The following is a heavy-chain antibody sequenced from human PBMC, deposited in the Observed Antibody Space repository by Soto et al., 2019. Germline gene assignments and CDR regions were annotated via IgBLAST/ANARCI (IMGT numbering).Heavy chain of an antibody. V-gene: IGHV1-69*13. CDR1: GGTFSSYA. J-gene: IGHJ6*02. CDR2: IIPIFGTA. CDR3: ARRMAARPGLLYYYGMDV. D-gene: IGHD6-6*01. Sequence: GASVKVSCKASGGTFSSYAISWVRQAPGQGLEWMGGIIPIFGTANYAQKFQGRVTITADESTSTAYMELSSLRSEDTAVYYCARRMAARPGLLYYYGMDVWGQGTTVTVSS.